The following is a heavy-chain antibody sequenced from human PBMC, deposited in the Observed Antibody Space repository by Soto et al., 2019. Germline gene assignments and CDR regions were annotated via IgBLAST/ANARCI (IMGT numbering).Heavy chain of an antibody. V-gene: IGHV1-69*13. D-gene: IGHD2-2*01. J-gene: IGHJ5*02. CDR3: APALGYCSSTSCGNWFDP. Sequence: ASVKVSFKASGGTFSSYAISWLRQAPGQGLEWMGGIIPIFGTANYAQKFQGRVTITADESTSTAYMELSSLRSEDTAVYYCAPALGYCSSTSCGNWFDPWGQGTLVTVSS. CDR2: IIPIFGTA. CDR1: GGTFSSYA.